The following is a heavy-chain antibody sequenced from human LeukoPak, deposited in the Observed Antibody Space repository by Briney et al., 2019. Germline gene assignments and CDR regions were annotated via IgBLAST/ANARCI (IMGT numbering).Heavy chain of an antibody. CDR2: INAGNGDT. V-gene: IGHV1-3*01. CDR1: RYTFSNDA. Sequence: ASVKVSCKASRYTFSNDAFHWVRQAPGERLEWMGWINAGNGDTKYSQKFQGRVTITRDTSASTSYMELSSLRSEDTALYYCARDPGSRSFWSNSGMDVWGQGTTVTVSS. J-gene: IGHJ6*02. CDR3: ARDPGSRSFWSNSGMDV. D-gene: IGHD3-10*01.